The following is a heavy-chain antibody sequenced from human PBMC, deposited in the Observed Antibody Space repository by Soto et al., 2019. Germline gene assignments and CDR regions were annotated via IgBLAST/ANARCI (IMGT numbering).Heavy chain of an antibody. V-gene: IGHV1-69*13. D-gene: IGHD5-12*01. CDR3: ARDRNIVATIYDYYGMDV. CDR1: GGTFSSYA. Sequence: SVKVSCKASGGTFSSYAISWVRQAPGQGLEWMGGIIPIFGTANYAQKFQGRVTITADESTSTAYMELSSLRSEDTAVYYCARDRNIVATIYDYYGMDVWGQGTTVTVSS. J-gene: IGHJ6*02. CDR2: IIPIFGTA.